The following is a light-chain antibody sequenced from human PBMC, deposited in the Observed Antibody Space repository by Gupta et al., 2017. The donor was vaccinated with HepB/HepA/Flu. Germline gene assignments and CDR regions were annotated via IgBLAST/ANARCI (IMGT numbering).Light chain of an antibody. Sequence: EIVFTQSPATLSLSPGERATLPCRASQSVSSYLAWYQQKPCLAPRLLISDASNRATGIPARFSASGSGTDFTITMSSIEQEDFAVYYCQQRSNWPSITFGGGTKVEIK. CDR2: DAS. V-gene: IGKV3-11*01. CDR1: QSVSSY. CDR3: QQRSNWPSIT. J-gene: IGKJ4*01.